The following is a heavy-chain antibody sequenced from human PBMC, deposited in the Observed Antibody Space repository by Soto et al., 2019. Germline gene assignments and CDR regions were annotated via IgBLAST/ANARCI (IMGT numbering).Heavy chain of an antibody. D-gene: IGHD3-22*01. V-gene: IGHV3-23*01. CDR1: GFTFSSYA. CDR3: ENGGLGDSSGYVDAFDM. J-gene: IGHJ3*02. CDR2: VTGSGGTT. Sequence: GGSLRLSCAASGFTFSSYAMSWVRQAPGKGLEWVSTVTGSGGTTYYADSVKGRFTITRDDSKNTLYLQMNSRRAEDTAVYYCENGGLGDSSGYVDAFDMWGQGTMVTVSS.